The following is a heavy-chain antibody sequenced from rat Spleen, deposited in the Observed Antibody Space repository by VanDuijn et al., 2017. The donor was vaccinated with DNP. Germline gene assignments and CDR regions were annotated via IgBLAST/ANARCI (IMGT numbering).Heavy chain of an antibody. J-gene: IGHJ3*01. CDR1: GFTFSNYD. Sequence: EVQLVESGGGLVQPGRSLKLSCAASGFTFSNYDMAWVRQAPTKGLEWVASISPSGGNTFYRDSVKGRFTISRDNAKSTLYLQMDSLRSEDTATYYCATSGYGFDGYPFTYWGQGTLVTVSS. CDR3: ATSGYGFDGYPFTY. D-gene: IGHD1-12*03. CDR2: ISPSGGNT. V-gene: IGHV5-19*01.